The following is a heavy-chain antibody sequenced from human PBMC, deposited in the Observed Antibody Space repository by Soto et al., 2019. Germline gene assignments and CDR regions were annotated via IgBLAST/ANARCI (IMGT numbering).Heavy chain of an antibody. D-gene: IGHD2-8*01. V-gene: IGHV4-34*01. Sequence: SETLSLTCAVYGGSFSGYYWSWIRQPPGKGLEWIGEINHSGSTNYNPSLKSRVTISVDTSKNQFSLKLSSVTAADTAVYYCARGPRGYCTTGVCPYYYYYGMDFWGQGTTVT. J-gene: IGHJ6*02. CDR1: GGSFSGYY. CDR3: ARGPRGYCTTGVCPYYYYYGMDF. CDR2: INHSGST.